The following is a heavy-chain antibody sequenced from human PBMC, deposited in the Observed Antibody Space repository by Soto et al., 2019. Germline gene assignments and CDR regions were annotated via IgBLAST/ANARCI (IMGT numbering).Heavy chain of an antibody. J-gene: IGHJ6*03. Sequence: QVQLVESGGDLVKPGGSLRLSCAASGFTFSDYYMSWIRQAPGKGLEWVSYISNGGNSIYYADSVKGRFTISRDNAKNSLSLQMNILRAEDTAVYYCARGRYCSSFRCYVYYYSYMDVCGKGTTVTVSS. CDR2: ISNGGNSI. D-gene: IGHD2-2*01. CDR1: GFTFSDYY. CDR3: ARGRYCSSFRCYVYYYSYMDV. V-gene: IGHV3-11*01.